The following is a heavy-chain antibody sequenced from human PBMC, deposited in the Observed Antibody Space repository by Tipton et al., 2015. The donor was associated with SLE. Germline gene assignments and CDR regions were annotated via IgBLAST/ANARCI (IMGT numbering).Heavy chain of an antibody. CDR1: GFTFSSYE. J-gene: IGHJ3*02. CDR2: ISGSGSTI. V-gene: IGHV3-48*03. Sequence: GSLRLSCVASGFTFSSYEMHWVRQAPGKGLEWVSYISGSGSTIYYADSVKGRFTISRDNAKNFLFLQMNSLRAEDTAVYYCARESHASFDIWGQGTMVAVSS. CDR3: ARESHASFDI.